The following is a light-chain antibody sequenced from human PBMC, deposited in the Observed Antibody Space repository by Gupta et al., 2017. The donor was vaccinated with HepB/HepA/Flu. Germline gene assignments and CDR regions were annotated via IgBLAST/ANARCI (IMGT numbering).Light chain of an antibody. CDR3: NSRDGSGNRLV. V-gene: IGLV3-19*01. CDR2: DRN. J-gene: IGLJ2*01. CDR1: SLRRYY. Sequence: SSELTQDPAVSVALGQTVRITCQGDSLRRYYASWYQQKPGQAPVLVIYDRNNRPSGIPDRFSGSSSGNTASLTITGAQAEDEADYYCNSRDGSGNRLVFGGGTKLTVL.